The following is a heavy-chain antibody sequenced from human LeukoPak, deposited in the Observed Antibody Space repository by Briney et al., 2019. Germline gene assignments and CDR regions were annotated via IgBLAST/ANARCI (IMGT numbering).Heavy chain of an antibody. CDR2: ISSSSSTI. CDR1: GFTFSSYS. CDR3: ARVSDCTNGVCYYYYMDV. D-gene: IGHD2-8*01. Sequence: GGSLRLSCAASGFTFSSYSMNWVRQAPGKGLEWVSYISSSSSTIYYADSVKGRFTISRDNAKNSLYLQMNSLRAEDTAVYYCARVSDCTNGVCYYYYMDVWGKGTTVTVSS. J-gene: IGHJ6*03. V-gene: IGHV3-48*01.